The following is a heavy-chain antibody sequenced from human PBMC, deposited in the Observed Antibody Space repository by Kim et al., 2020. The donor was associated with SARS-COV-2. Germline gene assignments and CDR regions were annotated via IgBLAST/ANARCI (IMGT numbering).Heavy chain of an antibody. J-gene: IGHJ4*02. CDR2: IYYSGST. CDR3: ARFTRHPTYYGSGSSAGYFDY. D-gene: IGHD3-10*01. V-gene: IGHV4-59*01. CDR1: GGSISSYY. Sequence: SETLSLTCTVSGGSISSYYWSWIRQPPGKGLEWIGYIYYSGSTNYNPSLKSRVTISVDTSKNQFSLKLSSVTAADTAVYYCARFTRHPTYYGSGSSAGYFDYWGQGTLVTVSS.